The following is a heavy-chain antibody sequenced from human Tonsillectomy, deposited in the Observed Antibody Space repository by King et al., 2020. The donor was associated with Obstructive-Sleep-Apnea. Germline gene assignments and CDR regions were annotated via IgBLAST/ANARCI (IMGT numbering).Heavy chain of an antibody. Sequence: VQLVESGGALVQPGRSLRLSCAASGFTFDDYAMHWVRQAPGKGLDWGSGISWNSGRIGYADSVKGRFTISRENAKNSLYLQMNSLRAEDTALYYCAKDLSSGWYGPVDFWGQGTLVTVSS. CDR1: GFTFDDYA. CDR2: ISWNSGRI. V-gene: IGHV3-9*01. D-gene: IGHD6-19*01. J-gene: IGHJ4*02. CDR3: AKDLSSGWYGPVDF.